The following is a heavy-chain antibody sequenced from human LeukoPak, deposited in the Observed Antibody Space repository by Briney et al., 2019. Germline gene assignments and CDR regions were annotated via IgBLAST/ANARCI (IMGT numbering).Heavy chain of an antibody. D-gene: IGHD6-13*01. CDR3: ARVGQQPRSPFDY. CDR2: ISAYNGNT. CDR1: GYTFTSYG. V-gene: IGHV1-18*01. Sequence: ASVKVSCKASGYTFTSYGISWVRQAPGQGLEWMGWISAYNGNTNYAQKLQGRVTMTRDTSTSTVYMELSSLRSEDTAVYYCARVGQQPRSPFDYWGQGTLVTVSS. J-gene: IGHJ4*02.